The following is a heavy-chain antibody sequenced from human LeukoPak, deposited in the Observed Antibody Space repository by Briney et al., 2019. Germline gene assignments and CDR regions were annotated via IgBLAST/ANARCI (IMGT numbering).Heavy chain of an antibody. CDR1: GGSFSGYY. V-gene: IGHV4-34*01. Sequence: SETLSLTCAVYGGSFSGYYWSWIRQPPGKGLEWIGEINHSGSTNYNPSLKSRVTISVDTSKNQFSLKLSSVTAADTAVYYCARSRIAARPRNWFDPWGQGTLVTVSS. CDR3: ARSRIAARPRNWFDP. D-gene: IGHD6-6*01. J-gene: IGHJ5*02. CDR2: INHSGST.